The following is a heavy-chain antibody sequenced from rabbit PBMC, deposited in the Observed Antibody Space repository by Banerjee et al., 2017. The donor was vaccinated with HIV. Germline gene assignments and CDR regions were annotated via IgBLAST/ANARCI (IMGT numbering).Heavy chain of an antibody. CDR1: GFDFSSYY. Sequence: QELVESGGGLVQPGGSLKLSCKPSGFDFSSYYMSWVRQAPGKGLEWIGYIDPVFGSTYYANWVNGRFTISSHNAQNTLYLQLNSLAAADTATYFCARRLGYAFFNLWGQGTLVTVS. V-gene: IGHV1S7*01. D-gene: IGHD6-1*01. J-gene: IGHJ4*01. CDR2: IDPVFGST. CDR3: ARRLGYAFFNL.